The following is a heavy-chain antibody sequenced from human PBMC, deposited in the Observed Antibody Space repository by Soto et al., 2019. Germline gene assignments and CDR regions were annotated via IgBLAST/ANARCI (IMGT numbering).Heavy chain of an antibody. CDR3: AREGSYSAYNFAHGIQLWSFDF. V-gene: IGHV4-4*07. CDR2: IYTSGST. Sequence: SETLSLTCTVSGGSISSYYWSWIRQPAGKGLEWIGRIYTSGSTNYNPSLKSRVTMSVDTSKNQFSLKLSSVTAADMAVYYSAREGSYSAYNFAHGIQLWSFDFWGQGAIVTVS. CDR1: GGSISSYY. D-gene: IGHD5-18*01. J-gene: IGHJ4*02.